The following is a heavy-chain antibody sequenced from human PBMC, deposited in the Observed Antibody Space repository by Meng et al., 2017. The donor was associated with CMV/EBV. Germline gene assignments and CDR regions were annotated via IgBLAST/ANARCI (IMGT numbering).Heavy chain of an antibody. D-gene: IGHD3-10*01. Sequence: ASVKVSCKASGYTFTSYDINWVRQATGQGLEWMGWMNPNSGNTGYAQKFQGRVTMTRNTSISTAYMELSSLRSEDTAVYYCARERSESGGVIIDYWGQGTPVTVSS. CDR1: GYTFTSYD. J-gene: IGHJ4*02. CDR3: ARERSESGGVIIDY. V-gene: IGHV1-8*01. CDR2: MNPNSGNT.